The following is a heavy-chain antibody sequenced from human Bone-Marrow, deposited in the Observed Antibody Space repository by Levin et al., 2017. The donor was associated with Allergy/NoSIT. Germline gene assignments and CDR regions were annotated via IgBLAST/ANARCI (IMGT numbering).Heavy chain of an antibody. CDR3: ARAPSVSVYCSSTSCYEHSGFEY. J-gene: IGHJ4*02. V-gene: IGHV4-59*01. Sequence: SETLSLTCTVSGGSISTYYWSWIRQPPGKGLEWLGYIYYSGSTNYNPSLKSRVTISVDTSKNQFSLKLSSVTAADTAVYYCARAPSVSVYCSSTSCYEHSGFEYWGQGTLVTVSS. D-gene: IGHD2-2*01. CDR1: GGSISTYY. CDR2: IYYSGST.